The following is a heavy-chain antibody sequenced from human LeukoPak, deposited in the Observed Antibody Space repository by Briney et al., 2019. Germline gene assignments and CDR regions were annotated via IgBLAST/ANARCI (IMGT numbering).Heavy chain of an antibody. Sequence: GGSLRLSCEASGFTFSDSAMHWVRQAPGKGLEYVSGISSDGGSTYYANSVKARFTISRDNSKNTLYLQMGSLRAEDMAVYYCARAGFMIFVDTFFDYWGQGTLVTVSS. J-gene: IGHJ4*02. CDR1: GFTFSDSA. CDR3: ARAGFMIFVDTFFDY. CDR2: ISSDGGST. D-gene: IGHD3/OR15-3a*01. V-gene: IGHV3-64*01.